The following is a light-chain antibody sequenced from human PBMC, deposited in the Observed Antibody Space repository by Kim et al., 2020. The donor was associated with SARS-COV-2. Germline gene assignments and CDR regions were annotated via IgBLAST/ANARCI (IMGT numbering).Light chain of an antibody. CDR3: SSYTSSSPLYV. CDR1: SSDVGGYNY. V-gene: IGLV2-14*01. Sequence: QSALTQPASVSGSPGQSITISCTGTSSDVGGYNYVSWYQQHPGKAPKLMIYDVSKRPSGVSNRFSGSKSGNKASLTISGLQAEDEADYYCSSYTSSSPLYVFGTGTKVTVL. J-gene: IGLJ1*01. CDR2: DVS.